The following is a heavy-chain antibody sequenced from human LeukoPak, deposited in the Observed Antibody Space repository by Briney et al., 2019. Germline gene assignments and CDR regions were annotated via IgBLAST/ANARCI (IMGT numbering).Heavy chain of an antibody. J-gene: IGHJ4*02. CDR3: ARDPYSYSQGYYFDF. D-gene: IGHD2-15*01. V-gene: IGHV3-30*01. CDR1: GFTFSSYT. CDR2: ISYDGNTK. Sequence: GGSLRLSCAASGFTFSSYTMHWVRQAPGKGLEWVAVISYDGNTKYYADSVKGRFTISRDNSKKTLYVLMNSLRAEDTAVYSCARDPYSYSQGYYFDFWGQGTLVTVSS.